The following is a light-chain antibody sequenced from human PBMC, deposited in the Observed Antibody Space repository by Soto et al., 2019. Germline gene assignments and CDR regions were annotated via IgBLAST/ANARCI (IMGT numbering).Light chain of an antibody. CDR3: SSYSTSGPPDYV. V-gene: IGLV2-14*03. Sequence: QYVLTQPASVSGSPGQSITISCTGTRSDIGGGYNHVSWFQQHPGKAPKLLIYDVTDRPLGVSNRFSGSESGNTASLTISGLQPDDEAEYFCSSYSTSGPPDYVFGTGTKLTVL. CDR1: RSDIGGGYNH. CDR2: DVT. J-gene: IGLJ1*01.